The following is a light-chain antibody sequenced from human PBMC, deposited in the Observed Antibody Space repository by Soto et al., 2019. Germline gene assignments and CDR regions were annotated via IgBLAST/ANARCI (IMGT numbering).Light chain of an antibody. CDR3: QQTYSSPWT. CDR2: AAS. Sequence: DVQMTQSPSSLSASVGDRVTITCRASQSMSNYLNWYQQKPGRAPKVLIYAASRLQGGVPSRFSGSGAGTDFTLTISSLQPEDFATYYCQQTYSSPWTFGQGTRVQIK. CDR1: QSMSNY. V-gene: IGKV1-39*01. J-gene: IGKJ1*01.